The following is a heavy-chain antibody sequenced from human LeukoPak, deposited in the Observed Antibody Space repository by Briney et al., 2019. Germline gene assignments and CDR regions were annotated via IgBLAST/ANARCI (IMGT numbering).Heavy chain of an antibody. CDR3: AKRGVVTRVILVGFHKQANCFDS. V-gene: IGHV3-23*01. CDR2: ISDSGGTT. D-gene: IGHD3-22*01. CDR1: GITLSNYG. Sequence: GGSLRLSCAVSGITLSNYGMSWVRQAPGKGLQWVAGISDSGGTTKYADSVKGRFTISRDNPRNTLYLQMSSLRPEDTAVYFCAKRGVVTRVILVGFHKQANCFDSWGQGVLVTVSS. J-gene: IGHJ4*02.